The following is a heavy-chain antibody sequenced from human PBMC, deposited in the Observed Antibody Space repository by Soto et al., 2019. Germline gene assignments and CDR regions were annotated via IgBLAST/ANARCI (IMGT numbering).Heavy chain of an antibody. CDR1: GFTFSSYA. CDR2: ISGSGGST. V-gene: IGHV3-23*01. D-gene: IGHD3-9*01. Sequence: GGSLRLSCAASGFTFSSYAMSWVRQAPGKGLEWVSAISGSGGSTYYADSVKGRFTISRDNSKNTLYLQMNSLRAEDTAVYYCAKDLTGRSSYYDILTGYLGAFDIWGQGTMVTVSS. CDR3: AKDLTGRSSYYDILTGYLGAFDI. J-gene: IGHJ3*02.